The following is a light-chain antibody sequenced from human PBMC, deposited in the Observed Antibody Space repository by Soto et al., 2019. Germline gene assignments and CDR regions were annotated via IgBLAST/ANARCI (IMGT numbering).Light chain of an antibody. J-gene: IGKJ1*01. CDR1: QTIGTY. Sequence: IEVTQSPCSLAASLGDRVTITFRASQTIGTYVNWYRQKSGAAPELLIYDASTLQSGVPSRFRGGASGTDFTLTISSLQLDDFATYYCQQSYNTPLTFGQGTKVDIK. V-gene: IGKV1-39*01. CDR3: QQSYNTPLT. CDR2: DAS.